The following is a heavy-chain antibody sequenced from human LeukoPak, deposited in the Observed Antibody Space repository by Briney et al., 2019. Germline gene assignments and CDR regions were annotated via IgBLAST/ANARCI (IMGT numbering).Heavy chain of an antibody. CDR3: AKGRVAAAGTGFGFDY. J-gene: IGHJ4*02. CDR2: ISYDGSNK. D-gene: IGHD6-13*01. CDR1: GFTFSSYG. Sequence: PGRSLRLSCAASGFTFSSYGMHWVRQAPGKGLEWVAVISYDGSNKYYADSVKGRFTISRDNSKNTLYLQKNSLRAEDTAVYYCAKGRVAAAGTGFGFDYWGQGTLVTVSS. V-gene: IGHV3-30*18.